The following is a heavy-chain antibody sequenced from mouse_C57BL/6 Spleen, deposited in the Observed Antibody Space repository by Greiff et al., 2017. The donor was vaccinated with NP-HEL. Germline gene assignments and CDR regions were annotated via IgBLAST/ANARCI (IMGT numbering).Heavy chain of an antibody. CDR2: IYPGDGDT. V-gene: IGHV1-82*01. CDR3: ARGVVTYYFDY. D-gene: IGHD2-3*01. Sequence: QVQLQQSGPELVKPGASVKISSKASGYAFSSSWMNWVKQRPGKGLEWIGRIYPGDGDTNYNGKFKGKATLTADKSSSTAYMQLSSLTSEDSAVYFCARGVVTYYFDYWGQGTTLTVSS. CDR1: GYAFSSSW. J-gene: IGHJ2*01.